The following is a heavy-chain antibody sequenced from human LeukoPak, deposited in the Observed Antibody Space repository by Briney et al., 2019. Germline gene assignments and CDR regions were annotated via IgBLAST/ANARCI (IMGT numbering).Heavy chain of an antibody. CDR2: INPNSGGT. V-gene: IGHV1-2*02. J-gene: IGHJ4*02. CDR1: RYTFTGYY. CDR3: ARAVPGDFWSGYYTFLGY. D-gene: IGHD3-3*01. Sequence: ASVNVSCKASRYTFTGYYLHWVRQAPGHGLERIGWINPNSGGTNYAQKFQGRVHMPRDTSNSTVYMELRRLRSDDAAVYYCARAVPGDFWSGYYTFLGYWGQGTRVTGS.